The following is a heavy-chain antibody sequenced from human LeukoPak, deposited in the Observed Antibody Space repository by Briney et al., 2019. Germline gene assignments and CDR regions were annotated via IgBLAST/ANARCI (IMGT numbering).Heavy chain of an antibody. D-gene: IGHD3-10*01. Sequence: GGSLRLSCAASGFTFSNAWMSWVRQAPGKGLEWVGRIKSKTDGGTTDYAAPVKGRFTISRDDSKNTLYLQMNSLKTEDTAVYYCTTPDYYGSGSYYYFDHWGQGTLVTVSS. CDR2: IKSKTDGGTT. CDR1: GFTFSNAW. J-gene: IGHJ4*02. V-gene: IGHV3-15*01. CDR3: TTPDYYGSGSYYYFDH.